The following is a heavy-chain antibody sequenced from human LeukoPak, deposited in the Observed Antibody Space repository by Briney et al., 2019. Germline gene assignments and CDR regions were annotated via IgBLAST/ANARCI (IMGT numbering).Heavy chain of an antibody. Sequence: ASVKVSCKASGGTFSSYAISWVRQAPGQGLEWMGGIIPIFGTANYAQKFQGRVTITADESTSTAYMELSSLRSEDTAVYYCARGPDPYDSSGYSPNWFDPWGQGTLVTVSS. V-gene: IGHV1-69*13. D-gene: IGHD3-22*01. CDR2: IIPIFGTA. CDR1: GGTFSSYA. CDR3: ARGPDPYDSSGYSPNWFDP. J-gene: IGHJ5*02.